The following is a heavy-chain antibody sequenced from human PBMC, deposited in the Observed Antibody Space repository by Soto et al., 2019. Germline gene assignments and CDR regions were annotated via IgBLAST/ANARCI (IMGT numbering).Heavy chain of an antibody. D-gene: IGHD2-8*02. CDR1: GGSVTSGKYF. V-gene: IGHV4-61*01. Sequence: QVQLQESGPGLVKPSETLSLTCIVSGGSVTSGKYFWNWIRQPPGQGLEWIGYISYSGSTDYNPAHVGRVTISADTSKNKFSLKVNAVPAADAAVYYCGVRNSGGNWVEPWGQGTLVTVS. CDR3: GVRNSGGNWVEP. J-gene: IGHJ5*02. CDR2: ISYSGST.